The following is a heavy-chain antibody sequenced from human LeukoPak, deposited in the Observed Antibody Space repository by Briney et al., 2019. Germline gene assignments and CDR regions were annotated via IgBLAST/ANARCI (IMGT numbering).Heavy chain of an antibody. Sequence: SETLSLTCTVSGGSVSSGTHYWTWIRQHPGKGLEWIGYIYYSGSTYYTPSLESRVTMSLDTSKNQFSLKLSSVTAADTAVYYCARWFGTSSYYYGMDVWGQGTTVTVSS. CDR2: IYYSGST. CDR3: ARWFGTSSYYYGMDV. D-gene: IGHD3-10*01. CDR1: GGSVSSGTHY. J-gene: IGHJ6*02. V-gene: IGHV4-31*03.